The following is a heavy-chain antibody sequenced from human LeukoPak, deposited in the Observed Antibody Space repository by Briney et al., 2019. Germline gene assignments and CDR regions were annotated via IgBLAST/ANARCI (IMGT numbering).Heavy chain of an antibody. V-gene: IGHV3-30*02. CDR2: IRYDGSRK. CDR3: AKVSLNMVNDAFDI. J-gene: IGHJ3*02. Sequence: PGGSLRHSCSACGFIFSSYGMHCVRAAPDKALEGVAFIRYDGSRKYYADSVKGRFTISRDNSKNTLYLQMNSLRAEDTAMYYCAKVSLNMVNDAFDIWGQGTMVSVSS. D-gene: IGHD4/OR15-4a*01. CDR1: GFIFSSYG.